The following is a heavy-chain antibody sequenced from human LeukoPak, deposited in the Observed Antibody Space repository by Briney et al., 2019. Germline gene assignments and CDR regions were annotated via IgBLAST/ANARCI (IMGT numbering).Heavy chain of an antibody. CDR3: ARDFRRYSSGWYGSY. Sequence: PGGSLRLSCAASGFTFSNYWMSWVRQAPGKGLEWVANIKQDGSEKYYVDSVKGRFTISRDNAKNSLYLQMNSLRAEDTAVYYCARDFRRYSSGWYGSYWGQGTLVTVSS. J-gene: IGHJ4*02. CDR1: GFTFSNYW. D-gene: IGHD6-19*01. CDR2: IKQDGSEK. V-gene: IGHV3-7*03.